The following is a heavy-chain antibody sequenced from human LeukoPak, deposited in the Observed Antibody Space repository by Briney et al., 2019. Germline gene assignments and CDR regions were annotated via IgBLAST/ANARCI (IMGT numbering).Heavy chain of an antibody. J-gene: IGHJ1*01. D-gene: IGHD1-26*01. CDR1: GFTFDDYG. Sequence: GGSLRLSCAASGFTFDDYGMAWVRQAPGKGLEYVSAINWEGRSTGYADSLKGRFIISRDNAKNSVFLQLSSLRAEDTGFYYCARSNLVGSNTLYFQDWGQGTLVTVSS. CDR2: INWEGRST. V-gene: IGHV3-20*04. CDR3: ARSNLVGSNTLYFQD.